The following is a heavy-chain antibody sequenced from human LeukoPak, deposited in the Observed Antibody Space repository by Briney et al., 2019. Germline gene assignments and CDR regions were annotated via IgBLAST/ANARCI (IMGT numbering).Heavy chain of an antibody. CDR2: INHSGST. J-gene: IGHJ4*02. CDR3: ARGWDTAMVFDY. V-gene: IGHV4-34*01. Sequence: SEILSLTCAVYGGSFSGYYWSWIRQPPGKGLEWIGEINHSGSTNYNPSLKSRVTISVDTSKNQFSLKLSSVTAADTAVYYCARGWDTAMVFDYWGQGTLVTVSS. CDR1: GGSFSGYY. D-gene: IGHD5-18*01.